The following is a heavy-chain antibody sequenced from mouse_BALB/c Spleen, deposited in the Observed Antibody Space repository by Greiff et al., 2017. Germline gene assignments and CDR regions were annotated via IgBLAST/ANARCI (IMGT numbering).Heavy chain of an antibody. CDR2: IYPGDGDT. D-gene: IGHD1-1*01. CDR1: GYAFSSSW. CDR3: ARSDYYGSRYYFDD. J-gene: IGHJ2*01. V-gene: IGHV1-82*01. Sequence: QVQLQQSGPELVKPGASVKISCKASGYAFSSSWMNWVKQRPGQGLEWIGRIYPGDGDTNYNGKFKGKATLTADKSSSTAYMQLSSLTSVDSAVYFCARSDYYGSRYYFDDWGQGTTLTVSS.